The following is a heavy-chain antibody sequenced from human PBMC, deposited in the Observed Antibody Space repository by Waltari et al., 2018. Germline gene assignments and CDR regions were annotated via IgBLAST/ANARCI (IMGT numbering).Heavy chain of an antibody. V-gene: IGHV1-69*06. CDR3: ASIVVVPADGAFDI. J-gene: IGHJ3*02. CDR2: IFPILGTT. D-gene: IGHD2-2*01. CDR1: GGTFSSYA. Sequence: QVQLVQSGAEVKKPGSSVKVSCKASGGTFSSYAISWVRQAPGQGLEWMGIIFPILGTTNYAQKCQGRVTITADKSTSTADMELSSLRSEDTAVYYCASIVVVPADGAFDIWGQGTMVTVSS.